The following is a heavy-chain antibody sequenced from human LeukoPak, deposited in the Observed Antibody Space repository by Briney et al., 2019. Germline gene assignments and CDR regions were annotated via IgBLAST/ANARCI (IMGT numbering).Heavy chain of an antibody. CDR1: GGSISSDY. J-gene: IGHJ4*02. CDR2: MSYTGNT. D-gene: IGHD5-18*01. Sequence: SETLSLTCNVSGGSISSDYWSWIRQAPGKGLEWIGYMSYTGNTKYNPSLKSRVTISVDTSKKQVSLKLSSATAADTAVYYCARGLTASHFDFWGQGTLVTVSS. CDR3: ARGLTASHFDF. V-gene: IGHV4-59*01.